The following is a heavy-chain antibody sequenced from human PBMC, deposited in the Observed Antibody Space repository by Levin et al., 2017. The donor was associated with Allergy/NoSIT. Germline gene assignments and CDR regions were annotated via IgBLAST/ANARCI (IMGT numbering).Heavy chain of an antibody. CDR1: GFTFSSYG. J-gene: IGHJ6*02. Sequence: GESLKISCAASGFTFSSYGMHWVRQAPGKGLEWVAVISYDGSNKYYADSVKGRFTISRDNSKNTLYLQMNSLRAEDTAVYYCAKGRSVLRFLEWLGGMDVWGQGTTVTVSS. D-gene: IGHD3-3*01. V-gene: IGHV3-30*18. CDR3: AKGRSVLRFLEWLGGMDV. CDR2: ISYDGSNK.